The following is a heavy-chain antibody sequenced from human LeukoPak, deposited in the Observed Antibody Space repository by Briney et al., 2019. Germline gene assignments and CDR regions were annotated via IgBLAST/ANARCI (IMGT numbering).Heavy chain of an antibody. D-gene: IGHD6-13*01. CDR2: INTNTGNP. CDR1: VYTFTSYA. CDR3: ARDGGRGIAAAQDI. Sequence: ASVKVSCKAYVYTFTSYAMNWVRQDPGQGLEWMGWINTNTGNPTYAQGFTGRFVFSLDTSVSTAYLQISSLKAEDTAVYYCARDGGRGIAAAQDIWGQGTMVTVSS. V-gene: IGHV7-4-1*02. J-gene: IGHJ3*02.